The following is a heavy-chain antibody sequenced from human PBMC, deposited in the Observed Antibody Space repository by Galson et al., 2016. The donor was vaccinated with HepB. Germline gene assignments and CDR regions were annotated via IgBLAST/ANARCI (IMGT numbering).Heavy chain of an antibody. D-gene: IGHD2-2*01. J-gene: IGHJ6*02. CDR1: GGSISSGVNY. CDR2: IYHSGST. CDR3: ARDLRRYCTSNSRNGYYYHYAMDV. Sequence: TLSLTCTVSGGSISSGVNYWTWIRQHSGKGLEWIGYIYHSGSTYYNPSLKSRATISVDTSKNQFSLKLSSVTAADTAVYYCARDLRRYCTSNSRNGYYYHYAMDVWGQGTTVTVSS. V-gene: IGHV4-31*03.